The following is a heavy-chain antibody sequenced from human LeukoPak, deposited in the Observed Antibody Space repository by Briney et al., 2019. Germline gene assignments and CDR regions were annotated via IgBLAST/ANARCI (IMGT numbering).Heavy chain of an antibody. CDR3: ARVRGIAAANWFDP. CDR2: IYYSGST. Sequence: PSETLSHTCTVSGGSISSGGYYWSWIRQHPGKGLEWIGYIYYSGSTYYNPHLKSRVTISVDTSKNQFSLKLSSVTAADTAVYYCARVRGIAAANWFDPWGQGTLVTVSS. V-gene: IGHV4-31*03. D-gene: IGHD6-13*01. CDR1: GGSISSGGYY. J-gene: IGHJ5*02.